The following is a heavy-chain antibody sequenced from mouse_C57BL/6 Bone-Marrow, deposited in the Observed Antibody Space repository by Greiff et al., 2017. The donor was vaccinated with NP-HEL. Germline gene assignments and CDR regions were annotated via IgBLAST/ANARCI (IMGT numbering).Heavy chain of an antibody. V-gene: IGHV8-12*01. CDR2: IYWDDDK. J-gene: IGHJ4*01. CDR3: AANGSSYDYAMDY. D-gene: IGHD1-1*01. Sequence: QVTLKECGPGILQSSQTLSLTCSFSGFSLSTSGMGVSWIRQPSGKGLEWLAHIYWDDDKRYNPSLKSRLTISKDTSRNQVFLKITSVDTADTATYYCAANGSSYDYAMDYWGQGTSVTVSS. CDR1: GFSLSTSGMG.